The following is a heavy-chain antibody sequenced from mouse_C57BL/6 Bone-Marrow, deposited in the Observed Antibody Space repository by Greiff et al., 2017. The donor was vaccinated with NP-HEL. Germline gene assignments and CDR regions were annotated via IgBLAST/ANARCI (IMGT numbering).Heavy chain of an antibody. CDR2: ISYSGST. CDR1: GYSITSDY. Sequence: ESGPGLAKPSQTLSLTCSVTGYSITSDYWNWIRKFPGNKLEYMGYISYSGSTYYNPSLKSRISITRDTSKNQYYLQLNSVTTDDTATYYCARTPLWLRRNYYAMDYWGQGTSVTVSS. V-gene: IGHV3-8*01. J-gene: IGHJ4*01. CDR3: ARTPLWLRRNYYAMDY. D-gene: IGHD2-2*01.